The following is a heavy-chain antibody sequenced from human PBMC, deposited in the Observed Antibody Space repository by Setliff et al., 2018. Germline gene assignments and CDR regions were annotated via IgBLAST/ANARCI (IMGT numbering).Heavy chain of an antibody. CDR3: ARQAGLRGYYGSNSLYYFDF. V-gene: IGHV4-39*01. Sequence: LSLTCTVSNGSISISDSYWGWIRQSPGKGLEWIGSIYYTGSTSYKQSLEGRVTISVDTSKNQFSLRLSSVTAADTAVYYCARQAGLRGYYGSNSLYYFDFWGQGTLVTVSS. D-gene: IGHD3-10*01. CDR1: NGSISISDSY. J-gene: IGHJ4*02. CDR2: IYYTGST.